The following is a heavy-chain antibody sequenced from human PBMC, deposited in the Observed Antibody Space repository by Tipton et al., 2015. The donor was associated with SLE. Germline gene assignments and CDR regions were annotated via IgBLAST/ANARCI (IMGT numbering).Heavy chain of an antibody. CDR3: ARHEPSGSRAYDRFFDY. J-gene: IGHJ4*02. V-gene: IGHV4-39*01. Sequence: TLSLTCTVSGASLSSSPYYWGWIRQPPEKGLQWIGSIYNHGSTNYNASLESRVTLSVDTSKNQVFLWLTSVTAADTAVYYCARHEPSGSRAYDRFFDYWGQGTLVTVSS. D-gene: IGHD5-12*01. CDR2: IYNHGST. CDR1: GASLSSSPYY.